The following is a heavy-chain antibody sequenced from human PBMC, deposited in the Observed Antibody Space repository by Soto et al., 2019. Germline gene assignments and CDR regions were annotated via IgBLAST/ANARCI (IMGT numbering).Heavy chain of an antibody. CDR1: GGTFSSYA. Sequence: QVQLVQSGAEVKKPGSSVKVSCKASGGTFSSYAISWVRQAPGQGLEWMGGIIPIFGTANYAQKFQGRVTITADESTRTAYMELSSLRSEDTAVYYCAREANQGSNDYGDYHPWGQGTLVTVSS. CDR2: IIPIFGTA. J-gene: IGHJ5*02. V-gene: IGHV1-69*12. D-gene: IGHD4-17*01. CDR3: AREANQGSNDYGDYHP.